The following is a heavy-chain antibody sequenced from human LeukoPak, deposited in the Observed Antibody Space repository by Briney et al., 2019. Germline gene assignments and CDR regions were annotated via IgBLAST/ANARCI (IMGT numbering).Heavy chain of an antibody. CDR1: GFTFSSSA. V-gene: IGHV3-74*01. CDR2: INSDGSST. J-gene: IGHJ4*02. D-gene: IGHD6-13*01. CDR3: ARGDSSSWSLDY. Sequence: GGSLRLSCAASGFTFSSSAMSWVRQAPGKGLVWVSRINSDGSSTSYADSVKGRFTISRDNAKNTLYLQMNSLRAEDTAVYYCARGDSSSWSLDYWGQGTLVTVSS.